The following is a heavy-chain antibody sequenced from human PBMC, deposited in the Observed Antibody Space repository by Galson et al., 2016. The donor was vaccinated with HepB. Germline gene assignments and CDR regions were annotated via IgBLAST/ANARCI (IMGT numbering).Heavy chain of an antibody. CDR1: GSNFNNYW. V-gene: IGHV5-51*01. J-gene: IGHJ4*02. Sequence: QSGAEVKKPGESLKISCKGSGSNFNNYWIGWVRQMPGKGMEWMGIIYPGDSEIRYRPSFQGQVTFSADKSIATAYLEWSSLKASDSAMYYCVRQNTVPDMVYYFDHWGQGTLVTVSS. CDR3: VRQNTVPDMVYYFDH. D-gene: IGHD4-17*01. CDR2: IYPGDSEI.